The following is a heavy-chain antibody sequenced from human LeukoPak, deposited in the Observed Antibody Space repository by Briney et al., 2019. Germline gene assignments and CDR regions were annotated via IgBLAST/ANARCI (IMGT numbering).Heavy chain of an antibody. D-gene: IGHD3-10*01. CDR3: ARGAPSFRSYYYGSGNLDY. CDR1: GGSFSGYY. V-gene: IGHV4-34*01. CDR2: INHSGST. J-gene: IGHJ4*02. Sequence: PSETLSLTCAVYGGSFSGYYWSWIRRPPGKGLEWIGEINHSGSTNYNPSLKSRVTISVDTSKNQFSLKLSSVTAADTAVYYCARGAPSFRSYYYGSGNLDYWGQGTLVTVSS.